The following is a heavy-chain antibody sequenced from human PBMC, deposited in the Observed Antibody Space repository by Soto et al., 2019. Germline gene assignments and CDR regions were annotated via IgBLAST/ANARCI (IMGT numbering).Heavy chain of an antibody. CDR3: ASVGTGTTLDY. D-gene: IGHD1-7*01. CDR2: IYYSGST. CDR1: GGSVSSGSYY. Sequence: QVQLQESGPGLVKPSETLSLTCTVSGGSVSSGSYYWSWIRQPPGKGLEWIGYIYYSGSTNYNPSLKSRVTILVDTSKNQFSLKLSSVTAADTAVYYCASVGTGTTLDYWGQGTLVTVSS. J-gene: IGHJ4*02. V-gene: IGHV4-61*01.